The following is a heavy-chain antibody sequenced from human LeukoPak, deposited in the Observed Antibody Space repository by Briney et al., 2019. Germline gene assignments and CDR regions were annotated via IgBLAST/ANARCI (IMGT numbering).Heavy chain of an antibody. CDR3: ASLYGSGNTDV. D-gene: IGHD3-10*01. CDR1: GGSISSYY. V-gene: IGHV4-59*01. Sequence: XCTVSGGSISSYYWSWIRQPPGKGLEWIGYIYYGGSTNYNPSLTSRVTISVDTTKNQFSLKLSSVTAADTAVYYCASLYGSGNTDVWGKGTTVTVSS. J-gene: IGHJ6*03. CDR2: IYYGGST.